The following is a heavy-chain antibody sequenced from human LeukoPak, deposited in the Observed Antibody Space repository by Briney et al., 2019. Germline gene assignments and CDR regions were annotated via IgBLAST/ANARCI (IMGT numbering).Heavy chain of an antibody. CDR2: INSDGSST. CDR1: GFTFSSYW. J-gene: IGHJ6*04. Sequence: GGSLRLSCAASGFTFSSYWMHWVRQAPGKGLVWVSRINSDGSSTSYADSVKGRFTISRDNAKNTLYPQMNSLRAEDTAVYYCARVGHCSSTSCYHYYYYYGMDVWGKGTTVTVSS. V-gene: IGHV3-74*01. CDR3: ARVGHCSSTSCYHYYYYYGMDV. D-gene: IGHD2-2*01.